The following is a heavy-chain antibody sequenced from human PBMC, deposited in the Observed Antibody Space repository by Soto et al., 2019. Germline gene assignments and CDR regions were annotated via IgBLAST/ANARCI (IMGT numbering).Heavy chain of an antibody. D-gene: IGHD3-22*01. J-gene: IGHJ6*02. CDR1: GFTFSSYA. Sequence: GGSLRLSCAASGFTFSSYAMSWVRQAPGKGLEWVSAISGSGGSTYYADSVKGRFTISRDNSKNTRYLQMNSLRAEDTAVYYCAKCSGSSGYYYYYYGMDVWGQGTTVTVSS. CDR2: ISGSGGST. CDR3: AKCSGSSGYYYYYYGMDV. V-gene: IGHV3-23*01.